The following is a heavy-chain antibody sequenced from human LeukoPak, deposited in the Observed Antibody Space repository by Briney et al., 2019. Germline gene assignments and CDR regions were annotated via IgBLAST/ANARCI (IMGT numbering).Heavy chain of an antibody. CDR1: GYTFTSYG. V-gene: IGHV1-18*01. J-gene: IGHJ6*03. D-gene: IGHD3-16*02. CDR2: ISAYNGNT. Sequence: ASVKVSCKASGYTFTSYGISWVRQAPGQGLEWMGWISAYNGNTNYAQKFQGRVTMTRNTSISTAYMELSSLRSEDTAVYYCARAHRPIYDYVWGSYRRNYYYYMDVWGKGTTVTISS. CDR3: ARAHRPIYDYVWGSYRRNYYYYMDV.